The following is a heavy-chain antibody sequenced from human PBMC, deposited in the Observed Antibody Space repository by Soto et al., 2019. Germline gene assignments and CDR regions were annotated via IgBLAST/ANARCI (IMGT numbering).Heavy chain of an antibody. V-gene: IGHV4-59*08. CDR1: GGSISSYY. D-gene: IGHD3-22*01. CDR3: ARHLLLYYYDSSGYYLRDAFDI. Sequence: QVQLQESGPGPVKPSETLSLTCTVSGGSISSYYWSWIRQPPGKGLEWIGYIYYSGSTNYNPSLKSRVTISVDTSKNQFSLKLSSVTAADTAVYYCARHLLLYYYDSSGYYLRDAFDIWGQGTMVTVSS. CDR2: IYYSGST. J-gene: IGHJ3*02.